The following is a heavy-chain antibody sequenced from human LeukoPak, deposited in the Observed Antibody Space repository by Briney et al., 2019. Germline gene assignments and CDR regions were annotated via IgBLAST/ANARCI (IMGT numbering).Heavy chain of an antibody. Sequence: GGSLRLSCAASGFTFSGYAMHWVRQAPGKGLEWVAVISYDGSNKYYVDSVKGRFTISRDNSKNTLYLQMNSLRAEDTAVYYCARDYGSGSYYTQNWGQGTLVTVSS. CDR1: GFTFSGYA. CDR3: ARDYGSGSYYTQN. J-gene: IGHJ4*02. D-gene: IGHD3-10*01. CDR2: ISYDGSNK. V-gene: IGHV3-30*04.